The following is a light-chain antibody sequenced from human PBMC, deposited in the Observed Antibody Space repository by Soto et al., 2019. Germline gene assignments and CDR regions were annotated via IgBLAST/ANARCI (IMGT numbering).Light chain of an antibody. CDR3: QEYNNWPALT. J-gene: IGKJ4*01. CDR2: GAS. Sequence: EIVMTQYPATLSVSPGERATLSCRANQSVSSNLAWYQQKPGQAPRLLISGASTRATGIPDRFSGSGSGTEFTLTISSLQSEDFAVYYCQEYNNWPALTFGGGTKVDIK. CDR1: QSVSSN. V-gene: IGKV3-15*01.